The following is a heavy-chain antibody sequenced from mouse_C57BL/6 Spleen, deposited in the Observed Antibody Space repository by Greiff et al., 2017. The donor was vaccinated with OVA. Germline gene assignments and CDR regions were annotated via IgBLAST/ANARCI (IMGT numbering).Heavy chain of an antibody. CDR1: GYTFTSYW. Sequence: QVQLKQPGAELVRPGSSVKLSCKASGYTFTSYWMHWVKQRPIQGLEWIGNIDPSDSETHYNQKFKDKATLTVDKSSSTAYMQLSSLTSEDSAVYYGARSGRNYDYFDYWGQGTTLTVSS. D-gene: IGHD1-1*01. CDR3: ARSGRNYDYFDY. CDR2: IDPSDSET. J-gene: IGHJ2*01. V-gene: IGHV1-52*01.